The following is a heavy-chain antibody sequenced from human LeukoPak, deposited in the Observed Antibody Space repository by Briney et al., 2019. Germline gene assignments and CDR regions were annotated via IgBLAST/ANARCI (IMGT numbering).Heavy chain of an antibody. CDR2: ISGRGDRS. D-gene: IGHD4-17*01. CDR3: AKAGATTVTTFADY. CDR1: GFTFTSND. J-gene: IGHJ4*02. Sequence: GGSLRLSCAASGFTFTSNDLNWDRQAPGKGLEWVSGISGRGDRSYYADSVKGRFTISGDISKSTLYLQMNSLRAEDTAVYYCAKAGATTVTTFADYWGQGTLVTVSS. V-gene: IGHV3-23*01.